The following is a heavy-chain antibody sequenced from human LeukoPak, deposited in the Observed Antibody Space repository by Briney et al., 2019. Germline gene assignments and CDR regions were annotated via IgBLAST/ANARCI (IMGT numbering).Heavy chain of an antibody. Sequence: GASAKVSCKASGGTLSSYAISWVRQAPRQRLEWMGGIVPILGTANYAQKFQGRVTITADESTSTAYMELSSLRSEDTAVHYCARAPPYYDILTGYHDAFDIWGQGTMVTVPS. CDR1: GGTLSSYA. CDR3: ARAPPYYDILTGYHDAFDI. V-gene: IGHV1-69*01. CDR2: IVPILGTA. J-gene: IGHJ3*02. D-gene: IGHD3-9*01.